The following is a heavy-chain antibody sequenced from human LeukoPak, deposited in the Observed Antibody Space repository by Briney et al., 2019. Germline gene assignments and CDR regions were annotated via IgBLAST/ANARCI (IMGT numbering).Heavy chain of an antibody. CDR3: ARGQVEMATITKDPLGESFDY. CDR1: GGTFSSYA. V-gene: IGHV1-69*01. CDR2: IIPIFGTA. Sequence: HAASVKVSCKASGGTFSSYAISWVRQAPGQGLEWMGGIIPIFGTANYAQKFQGRVTITADESTSTAYMELSSLRSEDTAVYYCARGQVEMATITKDPLGESFDYWGQGTLVTVSS. J-gene: IGHJ4*02. D-gene: IGHD5-24*01.